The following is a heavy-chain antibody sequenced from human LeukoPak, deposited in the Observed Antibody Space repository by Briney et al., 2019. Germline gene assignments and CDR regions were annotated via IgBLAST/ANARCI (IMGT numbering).Heavy chain of an antibody. D-gene: IGHD1-7*01. V-gene: IGHV1-2*02. CDR3: ARATIDWNYDY. J-gene: IGHJ4*02. CDR2: INPNSGDT. CDR1: GYTFTGYY. Sequence: GASVKVSCKASGYTFTGYYMHWVRQAPGQGLEWMGWINPNSGDTNYAQKFQDRVTMTRDTSISTAYMELTRLRSDDTAVYYCARATIDWNYDYWSQGTLVTVSS.